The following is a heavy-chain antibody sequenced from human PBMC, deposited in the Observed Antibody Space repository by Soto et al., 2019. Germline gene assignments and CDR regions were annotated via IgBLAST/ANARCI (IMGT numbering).Heavy chain of an antibody. V-gene: IGHV2-5*02. Sequence: QITLKESGPTLVKPTQTLTLTCTFSGFSLSTSGVGVGWIRQPPGKALEWLALIYWDDDKDYSPSLKSRLTITKDTSKNQVVLAMTNMDPVDTATYDCAHRRQNLDAFDIWGQGTLVTVSS. CDR2: IYWDDDK. CDR3: AHRRQNLDAFDI. J-gene: IGHJ3*02. CDR1: GFSLSTSGVG.